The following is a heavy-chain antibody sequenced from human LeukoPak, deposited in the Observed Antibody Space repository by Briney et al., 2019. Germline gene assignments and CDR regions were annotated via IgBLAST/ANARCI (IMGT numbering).Heavy chain of an antibody. CDR1: GFTVSSNY. D-gene: IGHD5-24*01. Sequence: PGGSLRLSCAASGFTVSSNYMSWVRQAPGKGLEWVSVIYSGGSTYYADSVKGRFTISRDNSKNTLYLQMNSPRVEDTAVYYCARAGGWLQVSYYFDYWGQGTLVTVSS. CDR3: ARAGGWLQVSYYFDY. V-gene: IGHV3-53*01. J-gene: IGHJ4*02. CDR2: IYSGGST.